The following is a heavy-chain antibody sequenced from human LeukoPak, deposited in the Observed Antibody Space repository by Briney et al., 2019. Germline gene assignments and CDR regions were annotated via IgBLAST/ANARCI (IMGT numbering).Heavy chain of an antibody. CDR3: ARRGYCSSTSCSFDAFDI. J-gene: IGHJ3*02. CDR1: GGTFSSYA. CDR2: IIPIFGTA. D-gene: IGHD2-2*01. Sequence: ASVKVSCKASGGTFSSYAISWVRQAPGQGLEWMGGIIPIFGTANYAQKFQGRVTITADESTNTAYMELSSLRSEDTAVYYCARRGYCSSTSCSFDAFDIWGQGTMVTVSS. V-gene: IGHV1-69*13.